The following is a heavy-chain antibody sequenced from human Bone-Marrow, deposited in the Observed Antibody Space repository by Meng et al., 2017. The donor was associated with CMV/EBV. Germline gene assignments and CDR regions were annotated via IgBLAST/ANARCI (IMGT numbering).Heavy chain of an antibody. CDR2: IKQDGSEK. CDR3: AKDISSSYYYYGMDV. J-gene: IGHJ6*02. Sequence: GESLKISCAASGFTFSSYWMSWVRQAPGKGLEWVADIKQDGSEKYYVDSVKGRFIISRDNAKNSLYMQMNSLRAEDMALYYCAKDISSSYYYYGMDVWGQGTTVTVSS. CDR1: GFTFSSYW. V-gene: IGHV3-7*03.